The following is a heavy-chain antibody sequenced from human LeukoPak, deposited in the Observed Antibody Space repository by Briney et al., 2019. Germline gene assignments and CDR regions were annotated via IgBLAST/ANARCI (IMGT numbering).Heavy chain of an antibody. Sequence: SVKVSCKASGGTFSSYAISWVRQAPGQGLEWMGRIIPIFGIANYAQKFQGRVTITADKSTSTAYMELSSLRSEDTAVYYCARDEWELRGDYCFDYWGQGTLVTVSS. V-gene: IGHV1-69*04. CDR1: GGTFSSYA. D-gene: IGHD1-26*01. CDR3: ARDEWELRGDYCFDY. CDR2: IIPIFGIA. J-gene: IGHJ4*02.